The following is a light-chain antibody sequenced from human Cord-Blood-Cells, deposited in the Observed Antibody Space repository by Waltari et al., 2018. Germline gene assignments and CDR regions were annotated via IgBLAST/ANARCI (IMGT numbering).Light chain of an antibody. J-gene: IGKJ1*01. Sequence: DIQMTQSPSSLSASVGDRVTITCRASQSISSYLNWYQQKPGKARKLLIYAASSLQSGVPSRFSGSGSGTDFTLTISSLQPEDFATYYCQQSYSTTWTFGQGTKVEIK. V-gene: IGKV1-39*01. CDR1: QSISSY. CDR3: QQSYSTTWT. CDR2: AAS.